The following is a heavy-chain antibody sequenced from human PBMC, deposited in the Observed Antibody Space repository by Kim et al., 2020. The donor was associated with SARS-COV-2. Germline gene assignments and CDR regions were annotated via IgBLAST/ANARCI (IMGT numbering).Heavy chain of an antibody. CDR3: AGEDCSDSTCYY. Sequence: YADSVKGRFTTSRDNAQNLLYLQMNSLRAEDTAIYYCAGEDCSDSTCYYWGQGALVTVSS. D-gene: IGHD2-15*01. J-gene: IGHJ4*02. V-gene: IGHV3-48*03.